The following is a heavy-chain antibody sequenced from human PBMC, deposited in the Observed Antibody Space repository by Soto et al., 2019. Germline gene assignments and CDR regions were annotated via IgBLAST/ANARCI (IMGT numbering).Heavy chain of an antibody. J-gene: IGHJ4*02. CDR2: INTNSGGT. CDR1: GYTFTGYY. CDR3: ATAPARSSTNFDY. V-gene: IGHV1-2*02. Sequence: ASVKVSCKASGYTFTGYYMHWVRQAPGQGLEWVGWINTNSGGTNYAPAFQGRVTISGDTSISTAYLHLSTLRADDTAVYYCATAPARSSTNFDYWGQGTLVTVSS. D-gene: IGHD6-13*01.